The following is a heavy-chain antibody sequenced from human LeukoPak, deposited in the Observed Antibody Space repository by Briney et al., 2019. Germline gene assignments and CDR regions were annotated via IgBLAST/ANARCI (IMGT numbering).Heavy chain of an antibody. CDR1: GFTFSSYA. V-gene: IGHV3-23*01. Sequence: GGSLRLSCAASGFTFSSYAMSSVRQAPGKGLEWVSPISGSGGITYYADSVKGRFTISRDNSKNTLYLQMNSLRPEDTAVYYCVRDWGYDSSGYWQKYFDAWGQGTLVTVSS. CDR3: VRDWGYDSSGYWQKYFDA. CDR2: ISGSGGIT. D-gene: IGHD3-22*01. J-gene: IGHJ4*02.